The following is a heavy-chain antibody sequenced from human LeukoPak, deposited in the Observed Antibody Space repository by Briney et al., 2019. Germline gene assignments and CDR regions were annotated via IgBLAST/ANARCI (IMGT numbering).Heavy chain of an antibody. J-gene: IGHJ4*02. CDR2: AKNKADSYTI. D-gene: IGHD6-6*01. CDR1: GFTFSDHY. CDR3: VKSSSFWTFDY. V-gene: IGHV3-72*01. Sequence: GGSLRLSCAASGFTFSDHYMDWVRQAPGKGLEWVGRAKNKADSYTIEYAASVRGRFTISRADSKNSLYLQMNSLKTEDTAVFYLVKSSSFWTFDYWGQGTLVTVSS.